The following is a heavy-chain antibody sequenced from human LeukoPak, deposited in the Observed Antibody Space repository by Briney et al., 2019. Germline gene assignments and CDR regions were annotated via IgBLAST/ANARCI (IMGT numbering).Heavy chain of an antibody. V-gene: IGHV3-33*01. CDR2: IWYDGSNK. CDR1: GFTLSSYG. CDR3: ARDGAVAGDDDAFDI. D-gene: IGHD6-19*01. J-gene: IGHJ3*02. Sequence: PGGSLRLSCAASGFTLSSYGMHWVRQAPGKGLEWVAVIWYDGSNKYYADSVKGRFTISRDNSKNTLYLQMNSLRAEDTAVYYCARDGAVAGDDDAFDIWGQGTMVTVSS.